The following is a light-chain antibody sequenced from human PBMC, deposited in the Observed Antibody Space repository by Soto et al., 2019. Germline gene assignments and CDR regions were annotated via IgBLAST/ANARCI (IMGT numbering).Light chain of an antibody. CDR1: SSDVGGYNY. Sequence: QSALTQPASVSGSPGQSITISCTGTSSDVGGYNYVSWYQQHPAKVPKLMIYDVSNRPSGVSDRFSGSKSGNTASLTISGLQAEDEADYYRYSYTTSSTHVFGPVTKVT. V-gene: IGLV2-14*01. CDR2: DVS. CDR3: YSYTTSSTHV. J-gene: IGLJ1*01.